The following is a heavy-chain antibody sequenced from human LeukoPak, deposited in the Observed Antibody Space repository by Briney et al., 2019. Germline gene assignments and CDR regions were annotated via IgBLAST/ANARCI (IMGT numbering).Heavy chain of an antibody. CDR2: IRYDGSNK. V-gene: IGHV3-30*02. CDR1: GFTFSSYG. Sequence: GGSLRLSCAASGFTFSSYGMHWVRQAPGKGLEWVAFIRYDGSNKYYADSVKGRFTISRDNSKNTLYLQMNSLRAEDTAVYYCAKDSDPYAGYSYGYYFDYWGQGTLVTVSS. CDR3: AKDSDPYAGYSYGYYFDY. D-gene: IGHD5-18*01. J-gene: IGHJ4*02.